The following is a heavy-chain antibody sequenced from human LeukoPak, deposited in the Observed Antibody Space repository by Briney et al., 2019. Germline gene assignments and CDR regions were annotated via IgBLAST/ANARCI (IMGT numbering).Heavy chain of an antibody. CDR1: GGSISGYY. V-gene: IGHV4-4*09. CDR2: IYTSGST. D-gene: IGHD6-19*01. J-gene: IGHJ2*01. CDR3: ARHEGLSNWYFDL. Sequence: SETLSLTCTVSGGSISGYYWSWIRQPPGKGLEWIGYIYTSGSTNYNPSLKSRVTISVDTSKNQFSLKLSSVTAADTAVYYCARHEGLSNWYFDLWGRGTLVTVSS.